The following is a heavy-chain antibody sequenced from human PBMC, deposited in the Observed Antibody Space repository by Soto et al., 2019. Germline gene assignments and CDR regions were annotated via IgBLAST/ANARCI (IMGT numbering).Heavy chain of an antibody. CDR2: IYHSGST. D-gene: IGHD6-13*01. J-gene: IGHJ5*02. CDR3: ARFSGIAAAGTNAWFDP. CDR1: GGSISSGGYS. V-gene: IGHV4-30-2*01. Sequence: SETLSLTCAVSGGSISSGGYSWSWIRQPPGKGLEWIGYIYHSGSTYYNPSLKSRVTISVDTSKNQFSLKLSSVTAADTAVYYCARFSGIAAAGTNAWFDPWGQGTLVTVSS.